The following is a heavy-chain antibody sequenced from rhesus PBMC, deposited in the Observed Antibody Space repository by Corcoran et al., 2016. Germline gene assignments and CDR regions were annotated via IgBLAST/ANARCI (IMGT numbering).Heavy chain of an antibody. D-gene: IGHD6-25*01. J-gene: IGHJ4*01. CDR3: ARAAGGADGPFFDP. Sequence: QVRLQESGPGLVRPSATLSLPCAVSGDGFTTHRWSWVRQPPGKGLEWIGEVGGNSGTTKYNPSLKSRVTISKDASKKQLSLRLSSLTAADTAVYSCARAAGGADGPFFDPWGQGVLVTVSS. CDR2: VGGNSGTT. CDR1: GDGFTTHR. V-gene: IGHV4-80*01.